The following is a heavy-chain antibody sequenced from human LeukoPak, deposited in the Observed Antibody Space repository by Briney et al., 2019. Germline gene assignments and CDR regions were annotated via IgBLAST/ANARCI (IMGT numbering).Heavy chain of an antibody. V-gene: IGHV3-30*02. CDR2: IRYDGSNR. CDR1: GFIFSRYG. J-gene: IGHJ4*02. CDR3: AKDSAAPISITMVRGRWYFDY. D-gene: IGHD3-10*01. Sequence: GGSLRLSCGTSGFIFSRYGMHWVRQAPGKGLEWVAFIRYDGSNRYYADSVKGRFTISRDNSKNTLYLQIHSLRAEDTAVYYCAKDSAAPISITMVRGRWYFDYWGQGTLVTVSS.